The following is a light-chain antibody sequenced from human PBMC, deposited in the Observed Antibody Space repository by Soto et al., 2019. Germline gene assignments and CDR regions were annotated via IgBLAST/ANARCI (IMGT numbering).Light chain of an antibody. J-gene: IGLJ1*01. CDR1: SSDIGDYDY. Sequence: QSALTQPASVSGSPGQSITISCTGTSSDIGDYDYVSWYQQRPGRAPKLMIYEVRYRPSGVSNRFSRSKSGNTASLTISGLQAEDEADYYCCSYTRSSNHYFFGSGTKVTVL. V-gene: IGLV2-14*01. CDR3: CSYTRSSNHYF. CDR2: EVR.